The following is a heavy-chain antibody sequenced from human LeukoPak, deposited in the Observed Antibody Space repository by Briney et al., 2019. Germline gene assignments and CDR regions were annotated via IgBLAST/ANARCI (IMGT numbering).Heavy chain of an antibody. D-gene: IGHD3-9*01. CDR2: ISWNSGSI. CDR1: GFTFDDYA. V-gene: IGHV3-9*01. Sequence: PGRSLRLSCAASGFTFDDYAMHWVRQAPGKGLEWVSGISWNSGSIGYADSVKGRFTISRDNAKNSLYLQMNSLRAEDTALYYCAKDQGTHYDILTGYPYDYWGQGTLVTVSS. J-gene: IGHJ4*02. CDR3: AKDQGTHYDILTGYPYDY.